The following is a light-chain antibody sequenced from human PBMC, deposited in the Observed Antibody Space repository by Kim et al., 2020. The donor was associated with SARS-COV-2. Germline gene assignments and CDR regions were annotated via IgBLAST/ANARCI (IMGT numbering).Light chain of an antibody. V-gene: IGKV3-20*01. CDR1: QSVTNNY. J-gene: IGKJ1*01. CDR2: GAS. CDR3: QQYGSSWWT. Sequence: EIVLTQSPGTLSLSPGERASLSCRASQSVTNNYLAWYQQKPGQAPRLLIYGASNKATGIPDRFSGSGSGTDFTLTISRLEPEDFAVYYCQQYGSSWWTFGQGTKVDIK.